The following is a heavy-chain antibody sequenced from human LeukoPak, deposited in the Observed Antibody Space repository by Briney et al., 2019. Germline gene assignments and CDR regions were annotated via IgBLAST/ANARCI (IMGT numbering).Heavy chain of an antibody. V-gene: IGHV4-39*01. CDR1: GGSISGGGYY. CDR2: IHYGGTT. Sequence: SETLSLTCNVSGGSISGGGYYWGWIRQTPGKGLEWIGSIHYGGTTYYNPSLKSRVTISVDTSKNQFSLKLSSVTAADTAVYYCARHQCSGTRCYNFYFYGMDVWGQGTTVTVSS. J-gene: IGHJ6*02. CDR3: ARHQCSGTRCYNFYFYGMDV. D-gene: IGHD2-2*02.